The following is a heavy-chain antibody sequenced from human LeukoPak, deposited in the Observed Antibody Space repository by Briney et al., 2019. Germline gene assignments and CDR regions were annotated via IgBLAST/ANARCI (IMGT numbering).Heavy chain of an antibody. Sequence: ASVKVSCKASGYTFTSYGISWVRRAPGQGLEWMGWISAYNGNTNYAQKLQGRVTMTTDTSTSTAYMELRSLRSDDTAVYYCARFGYCSSTSCYISLYDAFDIWGQGTMVTVSS. CDR1: GYTFTSYG. V-gene: IGHV1-18*01. CDR2: ISAYNGNT. D-gene: IGHD2-2*02. J-gene: IGHJ3*02. CDR3: ARFGYCSSTSCYISLYDAFDI.